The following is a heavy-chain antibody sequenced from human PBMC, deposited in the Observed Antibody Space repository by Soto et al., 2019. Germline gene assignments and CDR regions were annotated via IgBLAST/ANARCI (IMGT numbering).Heavy chain of an antibody. Sequence: GGSLRLSCAASGFTFSSYGMHWVRQAPGKGLEWVAVIWYDGSNKYYADSVKGRFTISRDNSKNTLYLQMNSLRAEDTAVYYCARDSEDIVVVPAAIGAVYYYYYMDVWGKGTTVTVSS. D-gene: IGHD2-2*02. CDR2: IWYDGSNK. V-gene: IGHV3-33*01. CDR3: ARDSEDIVVVPAAIGAVYYYYYMDV. CDR1: GFTFSSYG. J-gene: IGHJ6*03.